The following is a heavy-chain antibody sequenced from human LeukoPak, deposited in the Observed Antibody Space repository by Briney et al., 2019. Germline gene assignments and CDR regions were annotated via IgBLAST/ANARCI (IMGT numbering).Heavy chain of an antibody. V-gene: IGHV3-7*01. CDR1: GFTFSSYW. J-gene: IGHJ5*02. Sequence: GGSLRLSCAVSGFTFSSYWMSWLRQTPGKGLEWVANIKKDGTETKYVDSVRGRFTISRDNVKNSLFLQMNSLRAEDTGVYYCVREGGSDWYSGWFDPWGQGTLVTVSS. CDR3: VREGGSDWYSGWFDP. CDR2: IKKDGTET. D-gene: IGHD6-19*01.